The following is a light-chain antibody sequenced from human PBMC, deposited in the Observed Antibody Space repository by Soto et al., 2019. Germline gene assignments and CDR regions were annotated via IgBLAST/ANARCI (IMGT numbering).Light chain of an antibody. J-gene: IGKJ4*01. V-gene: IGKV3-11*01. CDR3: QQRSDGWVT. Sequence: EVVLTQYTATLSLSPGERATLSCMASQSVSSYLAWYQQKPGQAPRLLIYHASNRATGIPAKFSGSGSGTDFTLTISSLEPEDFAVYYCQQRSDGWVTFGGGTMVDIK. CDR1: QSVSSY. CDR2: HAS.